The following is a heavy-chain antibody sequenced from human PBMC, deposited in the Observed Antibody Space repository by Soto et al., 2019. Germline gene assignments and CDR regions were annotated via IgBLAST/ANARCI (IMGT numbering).Heavy chain of an antibody. V-gene: IGHV3-48*03. CDR2: ISNTGSPI. J-gene: IGHJ4*02. CDR1: GFTFSAYE. CDR3: ASFKG. Sequence: EVPLVESGGGLVQPGGSLRLSCLASGFTFSAYEMNWVRQAPGKGLEWISYISNTGSPIYYADSVKGRFTVSRDNAKNSLYLQMNSLRVEDTAVYYCASFKGWGQGTLVTVSS.